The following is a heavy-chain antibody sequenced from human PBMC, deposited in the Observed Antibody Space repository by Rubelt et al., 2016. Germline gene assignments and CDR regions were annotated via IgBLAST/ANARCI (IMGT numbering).Heavy chain of an antibody. CDR2: YSGST. Sequence: YSGSTYYNPSLKSRVTISVDTSKNRFSLKLSSVTAADTAVYYCARDIVATNFDYWGQGTLVTVSS. D-gene: IGHD5-12*01. CDR3: ARDIVATNFDY. J-gene: IGHJ4*02. V-gene: IGHV4-31*02.